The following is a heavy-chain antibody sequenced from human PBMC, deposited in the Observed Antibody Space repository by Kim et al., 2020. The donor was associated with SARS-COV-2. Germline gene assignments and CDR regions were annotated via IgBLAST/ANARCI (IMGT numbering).Heavy chain of an antibody. J-gene: IGHJ4*02. V-gene: IGHV4-59*08. CDR1: GGSISSYY. D-gene: IGHD5-12*01. CDR2: IHYSGNT. CDR3: ARLGGYDSPFHY. Sequence: SETLSLTCTVSGGSISSYYWNWIRQPPGKGLEWIGHIHYSGNTNYTPSLKSRVTISVDTSKNQFSLKLSSVTAADTAVYYCARLGGYDSPFHYWVQGTLV.